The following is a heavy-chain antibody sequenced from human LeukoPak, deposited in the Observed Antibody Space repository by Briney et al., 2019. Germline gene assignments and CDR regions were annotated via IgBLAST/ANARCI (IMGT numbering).Heavy chain of an antibody. CDR3: ARTNGDLDY. Sequence: ASVKVSCKTFGYTFIDYDINWVRQATGQRLEWVGWMNPKSGYAGSAQKFQGRVTMTRDISISTAYMELRSLTSEDTAVYYCARTNGDLDYWGQGTLLTVSS. CDR2: MNPKSGYA. J-gene: IGHJ4*02. V-gene: IGHV1-8*01. CDR1: GYTFIDYD.